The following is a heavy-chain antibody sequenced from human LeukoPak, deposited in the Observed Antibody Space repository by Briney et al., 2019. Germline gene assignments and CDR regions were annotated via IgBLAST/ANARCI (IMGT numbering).Heavy chain of an antibody. CDR2: ILYSGTT. V-gene: IGHV4-59*01. CDR1: GGSISPYY. CDR3: ARVGDWNDLVY. J-gene: IGHJ4*02. D-gene: IGHD1-1*01. Sequence: SETLSLTCTVSGGSISPYYWSWIRQTPGRGLEWIGYILYSGTTTSYNPSLKSRVTISVDTSKNQFSLKLSSVTAADTAVYYCARVGDWNDLVYWGQGTLVTVSS.